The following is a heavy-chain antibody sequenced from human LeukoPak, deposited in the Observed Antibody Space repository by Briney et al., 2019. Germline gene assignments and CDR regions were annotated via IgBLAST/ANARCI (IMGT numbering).Heavy chain of an antibody. V-gene: IGHV1-18*01. J-gene: IGHJ6*02. D-gene: IGHD6-19*01. CDR1: GYTFTSYG. CDR3: ARDLSSGWSYYYCYYGMDV. Sequence: ASVKVSCKASGYTFTSYGISWVRQAPGQGLEWMGWISAYNGNTNYAQKLQGRVTMTTDTSTSTAYMELRSLRSDDTAVYYCARDLSSGWSYYYCYYGMDVWGQGTTVTVSS. CDR2: ISAYNGNT.